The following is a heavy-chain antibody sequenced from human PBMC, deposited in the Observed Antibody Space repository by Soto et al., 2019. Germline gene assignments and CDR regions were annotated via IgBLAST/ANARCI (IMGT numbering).Heavy chain of an antibody. CDR1: AFTLGASA. CDR3: VKDGGTLPNVVNYPFDI. D-gene: IGHD3-16*01. Sequence: LSCAASAFTLGASALQRVRQASGQGLEWLGRIGSKGETYATAYAASVKGRFTISRDDSKNTAYLQMNSLRTEDTAVYYCVKDGGTLPNVVNYPFDIWGQGTMVTVSS. J-gene: IGHJ3*02. V-gene: IGHV3-73*01. CDR2: IGSKGETYAT.